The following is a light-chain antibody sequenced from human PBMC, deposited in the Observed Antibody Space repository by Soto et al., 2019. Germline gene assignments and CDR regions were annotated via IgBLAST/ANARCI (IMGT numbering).Light chain of an antibody. CDR3: NSYGSTSTRYV. J-gene: IGLJ1*01. V-gene: IGLV2-14*01. CDR2: EVS. CDR1: SSDVGGYNY. Sequence: QSALTQPASVSGSPGQSITISCTGTSSDVGGYNYVSWYQQHPGKAPKLMIYEVSNRPSGVSNRFSGSKSGNTASLTISGIQAEDEADYFCNSYGSTSTRYVFGTGTKVTVL.